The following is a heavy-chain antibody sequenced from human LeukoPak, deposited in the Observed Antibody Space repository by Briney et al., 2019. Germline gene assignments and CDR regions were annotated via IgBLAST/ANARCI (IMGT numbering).Heavy chain of an antibody. V-gene: IGHV1-24*01. Sequence: GASVKVSCKVSGYTLTELSMHWVRQAPGKGLEWMGGFDPEDGETIYAQKFQGRVTMTEDTSTDTAYMELSSLRSEDTAVYYCATARMTMMGVDAFDIWGQGTMVTVSS. D-gene: IGHD3-22*01. CDR2: FDPEDGET. J-gene: IGHJ3*02. CDR3: ATARMTMMGVDAFDI. CDR1: GYTLTELS.